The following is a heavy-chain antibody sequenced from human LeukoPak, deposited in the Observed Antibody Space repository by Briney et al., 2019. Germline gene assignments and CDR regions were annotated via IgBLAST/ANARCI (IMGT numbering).Heavy chain of an antibody. V-gene: IGHV3-9*01. J-gene: IGHJ4*02. D-gene: IGHD3-10*01. CDR3: ARGGFRGYYLDY. Sequence: GRSLRLSCAASGFTFDDYAMHWARQAPGKGLEWVSGISWNSGSIGYADSVKGRFTISRDNAKNTLSLQMISLRAEDTAVYYCARGGFRGYYLDYWGQGTLVTVSS. CDR2: ISWNSGSI. CDR1: GFTFDDYA.